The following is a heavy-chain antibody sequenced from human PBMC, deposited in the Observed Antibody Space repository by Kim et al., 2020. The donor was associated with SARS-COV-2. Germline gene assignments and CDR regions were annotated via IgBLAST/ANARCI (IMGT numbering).Heavy chain of an antibody. Sequence: GGSLRLSCAASGFTFSSYAMSWVRQAPGKGLEWVSAISGSGGSTYYADSVKGRFTISRDNSKNTLYLQMNSLRAEDTAVYYWAKDEDYYDSSGYYCTFDYWGQGTLVTVSS. CDR2: ISGSGGST. D-gene: IGHD3-22*01. CDR3: AKDEDYYDSSGYYCTFDY. CDR1: GFTFSSYA. V-gene: IGHV3-23*01. J-gene: IGHJ4*02.